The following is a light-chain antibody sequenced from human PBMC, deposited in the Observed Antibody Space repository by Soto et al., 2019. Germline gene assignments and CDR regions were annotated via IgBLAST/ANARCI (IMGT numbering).Light chain of an antibody. CDR3: QQLLSYPIT. Sequence: DIQRTQSPSTLSVSLGDRVTVTCRARQTIGSWLAWYQHKPGQAPNLLIYAASTLQSGVPLRFSGSGSGTSFTLSMSSLQPEDFATYYCQQLLSYPITFGQGTRLEIK. V-gene: IGKV1-5*01. CDR2: AAS. J-gene: IGKJ5*01. CDR1: QTIGSW.